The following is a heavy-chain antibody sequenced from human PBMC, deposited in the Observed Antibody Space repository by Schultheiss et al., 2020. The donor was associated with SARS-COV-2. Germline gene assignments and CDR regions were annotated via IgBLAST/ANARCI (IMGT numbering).Heavy chain of an antibody. CDR2: ISAYNGNT. J-gene: IGHJ6*02. CDR3: AREDCSGGSCYPYYYYGMDV. Sequence: ASVKVSCKASGGTFSSYAISWVRQAPGQGLEWMGWISAYNGNTNYAQKLQGRVTMTTDTSTSTAYMELRSLRSDDTAVYYCAREDCSGGSCYPYYYYGMDVWGQGTTVTVSS. D-gene: IGHD2-15*01. CDR1: GGTFSSYA. V-gene: IGHV1-18*01.